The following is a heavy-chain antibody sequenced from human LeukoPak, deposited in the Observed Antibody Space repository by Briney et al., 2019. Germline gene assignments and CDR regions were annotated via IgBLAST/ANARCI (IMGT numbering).Heavy chain of an antibody. Sequence: APVKVSCKASGGTFSSYAISWVRQAPGQGLEWMGWIRAYNGNTNYAQKLQGRVTMTTDTSTSTAYMELRSLRSDDTAVYYCARKDSGWSPWGIYWGQGTLVTVSS. CDR1: GGTFSSYA. V-gene: IGHV1-18*01. D-gene: IGHD6-19*01. J-gene: IGHJ4*02. CDR2: IRAYNGNT. CDR3: ARKDSGWSPWGIY.